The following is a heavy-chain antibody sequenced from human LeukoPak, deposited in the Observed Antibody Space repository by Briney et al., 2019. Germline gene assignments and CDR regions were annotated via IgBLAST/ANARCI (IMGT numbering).Heavy chain of an antibody. Sequence: GGSLRLSCAASGFTFDDYGMSWVRQAPGKGLEWVSAISGSGGSTYYADSVKGRFTISRDNSKNTLYLQMNSLRAEDTAVYYCAKESPYYYDSPLNYWGQGTLVTVSS. D-gene: IGHD3-22*01. CDR1: GFTFDDYG. CDR2: ISGSGGST. CDR3: AKESPYYYDSPLNY. V-gene: IGHV3-23*01. J-gene: IGHJ4*02.